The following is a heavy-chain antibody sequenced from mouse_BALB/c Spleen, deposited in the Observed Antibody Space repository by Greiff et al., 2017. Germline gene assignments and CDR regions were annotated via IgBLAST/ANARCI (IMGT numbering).Heavy chain of an antibody. CDR1: GFTFSSYA. V-gene: IGHV5-6-5*01. CDR3: ARGGITTDY. CDR2: ISSGGST. J-gene: IGHJ2*01. D-gene: IGHD2-4*01. Sequence: EVHLVESGGGLVKPGGSLKLSCAASGFTFSSYAMSWVRQTPEKRLEWVASISSGGSTYYPDSVKGRFTISRDNARNILYLQMSSLRSEDTAMYYCARGGITTDYWGQGTTLTVSS.